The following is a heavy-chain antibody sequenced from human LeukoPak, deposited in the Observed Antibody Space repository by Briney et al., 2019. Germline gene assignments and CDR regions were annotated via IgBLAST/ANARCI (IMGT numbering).Heavy chain of an antibody. CDR3: ARHGSIWFGELHPFDY. Sequence: SETLSLTCAVYGGSFGGYYWSWIRQPPGKGLEWIGEINHSGSTNYNPSLKSRVTISVDTSKNQFSLKLSSVTAADTAVYYCARHGSIWFGELHPFDYWGQGTLVTVSS. CDR2: INHSGST. D-gene: IGHD3-10*01. CDR1: GGSFGGYY. V-gene: IGHV4-34*01. J-gene: IGHJ4*02.